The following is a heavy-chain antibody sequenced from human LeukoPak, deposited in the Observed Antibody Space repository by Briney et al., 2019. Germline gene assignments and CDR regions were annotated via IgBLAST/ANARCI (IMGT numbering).Heavy chain of an antibody. CDR2: ISSSTRYI. J-gene: IGHJ1*01. D-gene: IGHD3-22*01. CDR1: RFTFSSYS. Sequence: GGSLRLSCAASRFTFSSYSMNWVRRAPAKGLECGSSISSSTRYIYSADSVKGRFTISRDHAKNSLSLQMNSLRAEDTAVYYCARDRVYYDGSGYHASWGQGPLVTVSS. CDR3: ARDRVYYDGSGYHAS. V-gene: IGHV3-21*01.